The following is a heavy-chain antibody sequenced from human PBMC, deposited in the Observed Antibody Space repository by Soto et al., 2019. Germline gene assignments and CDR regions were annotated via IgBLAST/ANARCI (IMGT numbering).Heavy chain of an antibody. Sequence: QVQLQESGPGLVKPSETLSLTCAVSGASMNTYYWSWIRQPPGQGLEWIGYFYYSGLTNYNPSLKSRVTISLDTSKNQFSLKLSSVTAADTAVYFCARGNTHGYYYMDVWGRGTTVTVSS. J-gene: IGHJ6*03. CDR2: FYYSGLT. D-gene: IGHD3-22*01. CDR1: GASMNTYY. V-gene: IGHV4-59*08. CDR3: ARGNTHGYYYMDV.